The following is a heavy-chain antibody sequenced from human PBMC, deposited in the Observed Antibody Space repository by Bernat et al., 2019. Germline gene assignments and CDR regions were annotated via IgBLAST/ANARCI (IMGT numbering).Heavy chain of an antibody. V-gene: IGHV3-48*02. D-gene: IGHD3-16*02. Sequence: EVQLVESGGGLVQPGGSLRLSCVGSGFIFSRYNMNWVRQAPGKGLEWISYISTSRSSIFQEDSVRGRFTISIDNAKNSLYLQMNSLRDEDTAVYYCARVGRWNSGELSLDYWGQGTPVTVSS. CDR3: ARVGRWNSGELSLDY. CDR2: ISTSRSSI. J-gene: IGHJ4*02. CDR1: GFIFSRYN.